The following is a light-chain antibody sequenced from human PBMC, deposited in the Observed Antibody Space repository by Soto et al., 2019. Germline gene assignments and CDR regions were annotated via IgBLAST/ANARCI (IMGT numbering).Light chain of an antibody. Sequence: EIVLTQSPGTLSVSPGERAALSCRATQSLSRGYLAWYQQKPGQAPRLLIYSASNRATDIPDRFIGSGSGTDFTLTISRVEPEDFAVYYCQQYESPPPFIIGPGTKVDIK. V-gene: IGKV3-20*01. J-gene: IGKJ3*01. CDR3: QQYESPPPFI. CDR2: SAS. CDR1: QSLSRGY.